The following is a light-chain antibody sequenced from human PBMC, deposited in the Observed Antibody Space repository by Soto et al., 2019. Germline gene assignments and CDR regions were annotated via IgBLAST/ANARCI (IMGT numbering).Light chain of an antibody. V-gene: IGKV3D-7*01. CDR3: HQDYNRPT. J-gene: IGKJ2*01. CDR2: AAS. Sequence: EIVMTQSPATLSLSPGERVTLSCRASQSISSSYVSWYQKKPGQAPRLLIYAASTRATGIPARFSGSGSGTDFTRSISSLQPEDFAVYFCHQDYNRPTFGQGTRLEIK. CDR1: QSISSSY.